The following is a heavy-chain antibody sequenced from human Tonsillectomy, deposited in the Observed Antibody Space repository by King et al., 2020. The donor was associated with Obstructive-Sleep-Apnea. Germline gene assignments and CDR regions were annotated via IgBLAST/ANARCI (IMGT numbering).Heavy chain of an antibody. V-gene: IGHV3-30*18. J-gene: IGHJ4*02. CDR2: ISYDGSNK. D-gene: IGHD6-13*01. CDR3: AKSLMGSWYGDY. Sequence: VQLVESGGGVVQPGRSLRLSCAASGFTFSNYGMHWVRQAPGKGLEWGAVISYDGSNKYYAYSVKGRFAISRDTSKNRLYLQMNSLRAEDTAVYYCAKSLMGSWYGDYWGQGTLVTVSS. CDR1: GFTFSNYG.